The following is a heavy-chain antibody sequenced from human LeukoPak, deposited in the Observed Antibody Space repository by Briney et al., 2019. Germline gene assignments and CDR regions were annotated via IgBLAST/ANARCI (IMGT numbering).Heavy chain of an antibody. V-gene: IGHV3-7*01. CDR1: GFTFSSYW. Sequence: PGGSLRLSCAASGFTFSSYWMSWVRQAPGKGLELVANIKQDGSEKYYVDSVKGRFTISRDNAKNSLYLQMNSLRAEDTAVYYCAREEEWLVSYFDYWGQGTLVTVSS. CDR3: AREEEWLVSYFDY. J-gene: IGHJ4*02. CDR2: IKQDGSEK. D-gene: IGHD6-19*01.